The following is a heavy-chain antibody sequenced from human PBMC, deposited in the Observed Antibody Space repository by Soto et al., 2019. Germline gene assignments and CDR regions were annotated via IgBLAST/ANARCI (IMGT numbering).Heavy chain of an antibody. D-gene: IGHD3-10*01. J-gene: IGHJ5*02. Sequence: SETLSLTCAVYGGSFSGYYWSWIRQPPGKGLEWIGEINHSGSTNYNPSLKSRVTISVDTSKNQFSLKLSSVTAADTAVYYCARGLGVRGADPSYWFDPWGQGTLVTVSS. CDR1: GGSFSGYY. V-gene: IGHV4-34*01. CDR3: ARGLGVRGADPSYWFDP. CDR2: INHSGST.